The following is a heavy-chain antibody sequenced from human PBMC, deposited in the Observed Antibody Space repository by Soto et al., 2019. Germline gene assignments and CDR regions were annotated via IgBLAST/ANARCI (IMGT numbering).Heavy chain of an antibody. CDR3: VSAHALGFSNWFDP. CDR1: GHIFTSNS. V-gene: IGHV1-2*02. Sequence: ASVRVSSPASGHIFTSNSIHWVRQAPVQGLEWLGWINSDSGATDYAQKFLGRVTMSADTSASTAYMDLARLKSDDTAVYYCVSAHALGFSNWFDPWGRGTLVTVSS. D-gene: IGHD3-10*01. CDR2: INSDSGAT. J-gene: IGHJ5*02.